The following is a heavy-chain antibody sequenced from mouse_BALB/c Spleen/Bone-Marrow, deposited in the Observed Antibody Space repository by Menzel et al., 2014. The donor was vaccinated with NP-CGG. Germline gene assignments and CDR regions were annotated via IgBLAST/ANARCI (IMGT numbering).Heavy chain of an antibody. CDR1: GFTFSSFG. CDR2: ISNGSSTI. J-gene: IGHJ4*01. CDR3: ARKGAMITHYYAMDY. Sequence: EVKLVESGGGLVQPGGSRKLSCAASGFTFSSFGMHWVRQAPEKELEWVAYISNGSSTIYYADTVKGRFTISRDNPKNTLFLQMTSLRSEDTAMYYCARKGAMITHYYAMDYWGQGTSVTVSS. V-gene: IGHV5-17*02. D-gene: IGHD2-4*01.